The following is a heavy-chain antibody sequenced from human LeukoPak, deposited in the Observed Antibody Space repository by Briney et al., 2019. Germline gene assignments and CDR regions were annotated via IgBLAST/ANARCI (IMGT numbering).Heavy chain of an antibody. CDR3: ARDYYDSSGYYRGSFDI. V-gene: IGHV3-21*01. Sequence: GGSLRLSCAASGFTFSSYSMNWVRQAPGKGLEWVSSISSSSSYIYYADSVKGRFTISRDNSKNTLYLQMNSLRAEDTAVYYCARDYYDSSGYYRGSFDIWGQGTMVTVSS. CDR2: ISSSSSYI. D-gene: IGHD3-22*01. J-gene: IGHJ3*02. CDR1: GFTFSSYS.